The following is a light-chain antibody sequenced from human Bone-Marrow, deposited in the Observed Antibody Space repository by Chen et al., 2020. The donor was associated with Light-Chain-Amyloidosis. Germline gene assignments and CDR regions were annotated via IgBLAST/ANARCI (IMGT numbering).Light chain of an antibody. CDR1: DLTTKY. CDR3: QSADSSGTYEVI. J-gene: IGLJ2*01. Sequence: SYELTQPPSVSVSPGQTARIPCSGDDLTTKYAYWYQQKPGQAPVLVIHRYTERPSGISERFSGSSSGTTATLTISGVQAEDEADYHCQSADSSGTYEVIFGGGTKLTVL. V-gene: IGLV3-25*03. CDR2: RYT.